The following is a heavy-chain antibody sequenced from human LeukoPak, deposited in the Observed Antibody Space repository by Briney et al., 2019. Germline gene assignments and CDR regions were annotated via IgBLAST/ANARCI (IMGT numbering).Heavy chain of an antibody. J-gene: IGHJ6*02. V-gene: IGHV3-30*18. Sequence: PGGSLRLSCAASGFTFSSYGMHWVRQAPGKGLEWVAVISYDGSNKYYADSVKGRFTISRDNSKNTLYLQMNSPRAEDTAVYYCAKESPGYGSGTPHWGQGTTVTVSS. D-gene: IGHD3-10*01. CDR3: AKESPGYGSGTPH. CDR1: GFTFSSYG. CDR2: ISYDGSNK.